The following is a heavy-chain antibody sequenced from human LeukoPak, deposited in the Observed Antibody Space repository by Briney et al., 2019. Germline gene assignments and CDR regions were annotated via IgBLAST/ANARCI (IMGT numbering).Heavy chain of an antibody. J-gene: IGHJ3*02. CDR1: GFTFDDYA. V-gene: IGHV3-9*01. CDR3: AKTKDRSSSYDAFDI. D-gene: IGHD6-13*01. CDR2: ISWNSGSI. Sequence: PGGSLRLSCAASGFTFDDYAMHWVRQAPGKGLEWVARISWNSGSIGYADSVKGRFTISRDNAKNSLYLQMNSLRAEDTALYYCAKTKDRSSSYDAFDIWGQGTMVTVSS.